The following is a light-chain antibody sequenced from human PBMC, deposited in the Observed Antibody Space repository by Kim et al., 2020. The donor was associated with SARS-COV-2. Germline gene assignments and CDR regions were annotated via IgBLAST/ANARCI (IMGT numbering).Light chain of an antibody. V-gene: IGKV1-5*03. CDR2: EAS. Sequence: DIQITQSPSTRSASVGDRVTITCRASQSVGRWLAWYQQKPGKAPKLLIYEASRLESGVPSRFSGSGSGTEFTLTISSLQPDDFATYYCQQYNGYHTVGQGTKLEI. CDR1: QSVGRW. J-gene: IGKJ2*01. CDR3: QQYNGYHT.